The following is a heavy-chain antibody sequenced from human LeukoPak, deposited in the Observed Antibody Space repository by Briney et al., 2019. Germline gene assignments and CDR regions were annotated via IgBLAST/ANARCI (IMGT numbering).Heavy chain of an antibody. V-gene: IGHV3-23*01. CDR2: ISGSGGST. CDR1: GFTFSSYA. J-gene: IGHJ5*02. CDR3: AKASDIVVVPDYDP. Sequence: GGSLRLSCAASGFTFSSYAMSWVRQAPGKGLEWVSAISGSGGSTYYADSVKGRFTISRDNSKNTLYLQMNSLRAEDTAVYYCAKASDIVVVPDYDPWGQGTLVTVSS. D-gene: IGHD2-2*01.